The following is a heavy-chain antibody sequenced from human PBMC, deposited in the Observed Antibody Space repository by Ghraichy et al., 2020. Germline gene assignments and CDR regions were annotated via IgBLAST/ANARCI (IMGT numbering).Heavy chain of an antibody. CDR3: ARDLTSSSGEWYFYL. CDR1: GYTFTGYY. V-gene: IGHV1-2*02. Sequence: ASVKVSCKASGYTFTGYYIHWVRQAPRQGLEWMGWIDPNSGGTNYAQKFQGRVTMTRDTSIRTAYMELSSLTSDDTAVYYCARDLTSSSGEWYFYLWGRGTLITVSS. CDR2: IDPNSGGT. J-gene: IGHJ2*01. D-gene: IGHD6-6*01.